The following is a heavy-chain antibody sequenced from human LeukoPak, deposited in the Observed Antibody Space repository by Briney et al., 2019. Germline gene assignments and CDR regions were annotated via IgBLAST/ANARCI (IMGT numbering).Heavy chain of an antibody. CDR1: GFTFSSYS. CDR2: ISYSSSYI. CDR3: AKALSYGSGSYYMLTSDY. J-gene: IGHJ4*02. Sequence: GGSLRLSCAASGFTFSSYSMNWVRQAPGKGLEWVSSISYSSSYINYADSVKGRFTISRDNSKNTLYLQMNSLRAEDTAVYYCAKALSYGSGSYYMLTSDYWGQGTLVTVSS. D-gene: IGHD3-10*01. V-gene: IGHV3-21*04.